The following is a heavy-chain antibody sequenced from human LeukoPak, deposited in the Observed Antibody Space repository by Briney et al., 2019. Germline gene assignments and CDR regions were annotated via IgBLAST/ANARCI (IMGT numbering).Heavy chain of an antibody. CDR1: GFTFSSYE. D-gene: IGHD5-12*01. CDR2: ISYHGVNK. Sequence: GGSLRLSCAASGFTFSSYEMNWVRQAPGKGLEWVALISYHGVNKDYADSVKGRFTISRDTSKNTLYLHMNSLRVEDTAVYYCARLSAYDDFDYWGQGTLVTVSS. J-gene: IGHJ4*02. CDR3: ARLSAYDDFDY. V-gene: IGHV3-30*04.